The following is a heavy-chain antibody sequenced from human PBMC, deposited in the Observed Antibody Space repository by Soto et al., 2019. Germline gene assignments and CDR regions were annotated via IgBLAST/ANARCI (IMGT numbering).Heavy chain of an antibody. D-gene: IGHD1-7*01. CDR1: GDTITSFS. V-gene: IGHV4-4*07. CDR3: EGESGENWSYEAY. Sequence: KPSETLSLTCTVSGDTITSFSWNWIRQSAGKGLEWIGRISTTGNTHYNPSLESRVTMSLDTSKNQFSLKLTSVTAADTAVYYCEGESGENWSYEAYWGQGTLVTV. CDR2: ISTTGNT. J-gene: IGHJ4*02.